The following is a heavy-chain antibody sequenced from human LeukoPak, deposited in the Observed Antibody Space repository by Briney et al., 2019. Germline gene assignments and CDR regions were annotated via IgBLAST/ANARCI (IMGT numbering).Heavy chain of an antibody. CDR1: GFTFSSYS. CDR2: ISSSSSTI. V-gene: IGHV3-48*02. D-gene: IGHD1-26*01. J-gene: IGHJ3*02. CDR3: ARGALIVGAPYDAFDI. Sequence: GGSLRLSCAASGFTFSSYSMNWVRQAPGKGLEWVSYISSSSSTIYYADSVKGRFTISRDNAKNSLYRQMNSLRDEDTAVYYCARGALIVGAPYDAFDIWGQGTMVTVSS.